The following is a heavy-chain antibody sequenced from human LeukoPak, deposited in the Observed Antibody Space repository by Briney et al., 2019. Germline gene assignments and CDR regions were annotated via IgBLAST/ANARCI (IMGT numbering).Heavy chain of an antibody. CDR1: GYTFTSYA. V-gene: IGHV1-69*06. J-gene: IGHJ6*03. CDR3: ASGGSSSYYYYMDV. Sequence: GASVKVSCKASGYTFTSYAMNWVRQAPGQGLEWMGGIIPIFGTANYAQKFQGRVTITADKSTSTAYIEPSSLRSEDTAVYYCASGGSSSYYYYMDVWGKGTTVTVSS. CDR2: IIPIFGTA. D-gene: IGHD6-6*01.